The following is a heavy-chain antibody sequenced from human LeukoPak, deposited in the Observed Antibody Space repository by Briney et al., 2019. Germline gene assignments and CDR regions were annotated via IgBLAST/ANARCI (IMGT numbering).Heavy chain of an antibody. J-gene: IGHJ4*02. CDR1: GGTFSSYA. CDR2: IIPILGIA. CDR3: ARGTMVRGVDDFDY. Sequence: ASVKVSCKASGGTFSSYAISWVRQAPGQGLEWMGRIIPILGIANYAQKFQGRVTITADKSTSTAYVELSSLRSEDTAVYYCARGTMVRGVDDFDYWGQGTLLTVSS. V-gene: IGHV1-69*04. D-gene: IGHD3-10*01.